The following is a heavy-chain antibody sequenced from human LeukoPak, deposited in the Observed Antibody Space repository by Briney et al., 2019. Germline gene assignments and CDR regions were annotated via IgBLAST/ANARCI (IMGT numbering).Heavy chain of an antibody. CDR2: ISGSGGST. J-gene: IGHJ4*02. V-gene: IGHV3-23*01. Sequence: SAISGSGGSTYYADSVKGRFTISRDNSKNTLYLQMNSLRAEDTAVYYCAKDWAPDDSNDYWGQGTLVTVSS. CDR3: AKDWAPDDSNDY. D-gene: IGHD1-1*01.